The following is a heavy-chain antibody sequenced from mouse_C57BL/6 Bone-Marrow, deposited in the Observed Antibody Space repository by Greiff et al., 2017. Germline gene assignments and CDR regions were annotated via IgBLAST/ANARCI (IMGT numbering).Heavy chain of an antibody. CDR3: ARGAY. J-gene: IGHJ3*01. CDR2: IYPRDGNT. CDR1: GYPFTSYD. Sequence: VQLQQSGPELVKPGASVKLSCKASGYPFTSYDINWVKQRPGQGLEWIGWIYPRDGNTKNNEKFKGKATLTVDTSSSTAYMELHSLTSEDSAVYFCARGAYWGQGTLVTVSA. V-gene: IGHV1-85*01.